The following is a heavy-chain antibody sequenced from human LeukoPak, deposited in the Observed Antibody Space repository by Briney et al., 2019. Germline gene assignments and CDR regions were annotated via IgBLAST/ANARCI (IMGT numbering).Heavy chain of an antibody. CDR2: ISASGGTT. Sequence: GGSLRLSCAASGFTFSSYAVSWVRQAPVKGLGWVSLISASGGTTYYPDSIKGRFTISRDNSKNTLYLQMDSLRAEDTAVYYCATTVVRGVIKYYFDFWGQGTLVTVSS. D-gene: IGHD3-10*01. V-gene: IGHV3-23*01. J-gene: IGHJ4*02. CDR1: GFTFSSYA. CDR3: ATTVVRGVIKYYFDF.